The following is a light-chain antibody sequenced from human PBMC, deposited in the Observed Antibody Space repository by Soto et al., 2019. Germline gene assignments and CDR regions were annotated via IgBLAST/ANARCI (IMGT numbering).Light chain of an antibody. CDR2: GAS. V-gene: IGKV3-15*01. CDR3: QQYNNWPPWT. CDR1: QSVSSN. Sequence: EIVMTQSPATLSVSPGERATLSCRASQSVSSNLAWYQQKPGQAPRLLIYGASTRATSIPARFSGSESGTEFTLTISSLQSEDFAVYYCQQYNNWPPWTFGQGPKGEIK. J-gene: IGKJ1*01.